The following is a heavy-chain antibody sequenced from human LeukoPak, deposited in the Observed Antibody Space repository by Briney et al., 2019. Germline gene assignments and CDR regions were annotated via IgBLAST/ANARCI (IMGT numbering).Heavy chain of an antibody. V-gene: IGHV3-30-3*01. CDR1: GFTFSSYA. D-gene: IGHD5-18*01. Sequence: PGGSLRLSCAASGFTFSSYAMHWVRQAPGKGLEWVAVISYDGSNKYYADSVKGRFTISRDNSKNTLYLQMNSLRAEDTAEYYCARIQLWPDHDAFDIWGQGTMVTVSS. CDR2: ISYDGSNK. CDR3: ARIQLWPDHDAFDI. J-gene: IGHJ3*02.